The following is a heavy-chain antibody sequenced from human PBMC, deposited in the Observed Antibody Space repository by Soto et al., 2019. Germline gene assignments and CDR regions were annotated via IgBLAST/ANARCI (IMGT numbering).Heavy chain of an antibody. J-gene: IGHJ6*01. CDR1: GFIFSSYA. V-gene: IGHV3-33*01. D-gene: IGHD6-13*01. CDR3: ARDNASSSWYGSYYYGMDV. Sequence: QVELVESGGGVVQPGRSLRLSCAASGFIFSSYAIHWVRQAPGKGLEWVAVIWYDGSNKYYTDYVKGRFTISRDNSKNRLSLPMNSLRADYTAVYYCARDNASSSWYGSYYYGMDVWGQGTTVPVS. CDR2: IWYDGSNK.